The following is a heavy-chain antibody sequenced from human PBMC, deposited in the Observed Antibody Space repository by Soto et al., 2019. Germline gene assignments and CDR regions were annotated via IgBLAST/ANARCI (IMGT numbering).Heavy chain of an antibody. CDR1: GFTFSNAW. CDR3: ATVYNGSYARPLGW. V-gene: IGHV3-15*01. Sequence: GGSLRLSCEASGFTFSNAWTTWVRQAPGKGLEWVGRIRTKTAGGTADYGAPVKGRFTISRDDSKDRLYLHMSSLKVEDTAVYYCATVYNGSYARPLGWWGQGTLVTVSS. D-gene: IGHD6-19*01. CDR2: IRTKTAGGTA. J-gene: IGHJ4*02.